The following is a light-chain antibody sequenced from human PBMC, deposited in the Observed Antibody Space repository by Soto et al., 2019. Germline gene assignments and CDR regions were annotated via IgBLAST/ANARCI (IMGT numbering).Light chain of an antibody. V-gene: IGLV2-23*01. CDR1: ISDVGNYHL. CDR3: CSYAGSSLV. Sequence: QSVLTQPASVSGSPGQSITISCIGIISDVGNYHLVSWYQQHPGKAPKLMIYEGSKRPSGVPDRFSGSKSGNTASLTISGLQPEDEADYYCCSYAGSSLVFGGGTKLTVL. CDR2: EGS. J-gene: IGLJ2*01.